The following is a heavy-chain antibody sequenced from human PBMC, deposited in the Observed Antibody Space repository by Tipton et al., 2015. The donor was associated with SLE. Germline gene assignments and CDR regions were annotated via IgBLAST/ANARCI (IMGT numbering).Heavy chain of an antibody. CDR3: ARDLYGGATRLDY. V-gene: IGHV4-59*01. D-gene: IGHD1-26*01. Sequence: TLSLTCAVSGGSIGSYYWNWIRQPPGKGLEWIGYIHYSGSTNCAPSLKSRVTISVDTSKNQFSLNLRSVTAADTAVYYCARDLYGGATRLDYWGQGTLVTVSS. CDR1: GGSIGSYY. CDR2: IHYSGST. J-gene: IGHJ4*02.